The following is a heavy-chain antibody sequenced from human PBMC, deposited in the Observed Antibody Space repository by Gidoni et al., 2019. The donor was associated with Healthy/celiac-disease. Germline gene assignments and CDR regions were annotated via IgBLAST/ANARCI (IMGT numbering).Heavy chain of an antibody. CDR1: GFTFSSYE. D-gene: IGHD3-3*01. J-gene: IGHJ6*02. CDR2: ISSSGSTI. V-gene: IGHV3-48*03. CDR3: ARDTYYDFWSGYYYYYYGMDV. Sequence: EVQLVESGGGLVQPGGSLRLSCAASGFTFSSYEMNWVRQAPGKGLEWVSYISSSGSTIYYADSVKGRFTISRDNAKNSLYLQMNGLRAEDTAVYYCARDTYYDFWSGYYYYYYGMDVWGQGTTVTVSS.